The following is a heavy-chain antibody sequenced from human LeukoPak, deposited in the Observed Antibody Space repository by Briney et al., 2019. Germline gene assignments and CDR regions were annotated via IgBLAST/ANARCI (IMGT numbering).Heavy chain of an antibody. J-gene: IGHJ6*03. D-gene: IGHD4-11*01. Sequence: SETLSLTCTVSGDSIPGDYWTWIRQPPGKGLEWIGYIYYTGTTNYNPSLKSRLTISVDMSKNQFSLNLSSMTAADTAVYYCARVGRTEEGGYSYYYIDVWGYGTTVAVSS. CDR3: ARVGRTEEGGYSYYYIDV. CDR2: IYYTGTT. V-gene: IGHV4-59*01. CDR1: GDSIPGDY.